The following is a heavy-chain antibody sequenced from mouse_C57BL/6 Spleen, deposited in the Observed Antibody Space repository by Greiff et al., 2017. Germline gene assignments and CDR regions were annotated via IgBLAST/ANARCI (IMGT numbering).Heavy chain of an antibody. CDR3: ARDYGSSYGNFDV. J-gene: IGHJ1*03. CDR1: GFNIKNTY. D-gene: IGHD1-1*01. Sequence: EVQLQESVAELVRPGASVKLSCTASGFNIKNTYMHWVKQRPEQGLEWIGRIDPANGNTKYAPKFQGKATITADTSSNTAYLQLSSLTSEDTAIYYCARDYGSSYGNFDVWGTGTTVTVSS. V-gene: IGHV14-3*01. CDR2: IDPANGNT.